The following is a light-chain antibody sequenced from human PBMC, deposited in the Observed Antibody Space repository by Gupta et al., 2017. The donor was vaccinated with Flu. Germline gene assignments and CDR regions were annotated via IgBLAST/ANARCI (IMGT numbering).Light chain of an antibody. V-gene: IGLV1-47*01. J-gene: IGLJ3*02. Sequence: QSVLTQPPSASGTPGQRVTISCSGSSSSIGSNYVYWYQQLPGTAPKLLIYRNNQRPSGVPDRFSGSKSGTSASLAISGLRSEDEADYYCAAWDDSRSGWVFGGGTKLTVL. CDR2: RNN. CDR1: SSSIGSNY. CDR3: AAWDDSRSGWV.